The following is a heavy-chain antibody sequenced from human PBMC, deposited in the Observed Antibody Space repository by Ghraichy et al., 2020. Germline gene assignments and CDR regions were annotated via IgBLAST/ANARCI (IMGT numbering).Heavy chain of an antibody. CDR2: IKQDGSEK. V-gene: IGHV3-7*01. J-gene: IGHJ4*02. CDR3: ARDIFDYGDYGGASDY. CDR1: GFTFSDYW. Sequence: GGSLRLSCAASGFTFSDYWMTWVRQAPGKGLEWVANIKQDGSEKYYVDSVKGRFTISRDNAKNSLYLQMDSLRAEDTAVYFCARDIFDYGDYGGASDYWGQGTLVTVSS. D-gene: IGHD4-17*01.